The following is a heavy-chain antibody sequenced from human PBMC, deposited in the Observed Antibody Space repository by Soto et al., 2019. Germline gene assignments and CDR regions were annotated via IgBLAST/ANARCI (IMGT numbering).Heavy chain of an antibody. CDR1: GYTFSSYG. J-gene: IGHJ4*02. D-gene: IGHD4-4*01. CDR3: ARINRDGYSLSY. CDR2: INPYNGNT. Sequence: QVQLVQSGAEVKKPGASVKVSCKASGYTFSSYGITWVRQAPGQGLEWMGWINPYNGNTDCAQKLQGRVTMTTDTSTTTAYMELRSLTSDDTAVYFCARINRDGYSLSYWGQGTLVTVSS. V-gene: IGHV1-18*01.